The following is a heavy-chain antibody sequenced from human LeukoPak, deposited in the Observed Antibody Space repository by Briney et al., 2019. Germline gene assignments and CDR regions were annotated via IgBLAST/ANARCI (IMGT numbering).Heavy chain of an antibody. V-gene: IGHV3-11*06. J-gene: IGHJ6*02. D-gene: IGHD6-13*01. CDR3: ARLPSIAAAGAVVYYYGMDV. CDR2: ISSSSSYT. CDR1: GFTFSDYY. Sequence: PGGSLRLSCAASGFTFSDYYMSWIRQAPGKGLEWVSYISSSSSYTNYADSVKGRFTISRDNAKNSLYLQMNSLRAEDTAVYYCARLPSIAAAGAVVYYYGMDVWGQGTTVTVSS.